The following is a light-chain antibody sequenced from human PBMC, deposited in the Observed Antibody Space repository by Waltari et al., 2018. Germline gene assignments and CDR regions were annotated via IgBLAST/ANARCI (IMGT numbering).Light chain of an antibody. CDR1: QGISKS. J-gene: IGKJ3*01. CDR3: QQYHNTPFT. V-gene: IGKV1-NL1*01. Sequence: DIQMTQSPPSLSASVGDRVTITDRASQGISKSLAWFQQKAGKDPTLLLYAGSRLESGAPSRFSGSGSGTDDTLAISSLQPEDFATYYCQQYHNTPFTFGPGTKVDIK. CDR2: AGS.